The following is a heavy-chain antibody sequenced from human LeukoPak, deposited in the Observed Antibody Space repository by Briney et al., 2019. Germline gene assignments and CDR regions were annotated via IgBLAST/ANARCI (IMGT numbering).Heavy chain of an antibody. V-gene: IGHV3-23*01. CDR3: AKWPEGAMDYFDY. D-gene: IGHD3-16*01. CDR1: GFTFSSYV. Sequence: GGSLRLSCAASGFTFSSYVMSWVRQAPVKGLEWVSAISGDGTRTYYADSVKGRFTISRDNSKNTLYLEMSSLRVEDTAIYYCAKWPEGAMDYFDYWGQGTLVTVSS. CDR2: ISGDGTRT. J-gene: IGHJ4*02.